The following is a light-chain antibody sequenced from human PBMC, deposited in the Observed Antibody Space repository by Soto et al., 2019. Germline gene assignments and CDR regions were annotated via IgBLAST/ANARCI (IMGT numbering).Light chain of an antibody. CDR2: GAS. CDR3: QQYGSSPL. V-gene: IGKV3-20*01. CDR1: QSVSSSY. J-gene: IGKJ5*01. Sequence: EIVLTQSPGTLSLSPGERATLSCRASQSVSSSYLAWYQQKPGQAPRLLIYGASSRATGIPDRFSGSGSGTDFTLTISRLEPEDFAVNYCQQYGSSPLFGQGTRLEIK.